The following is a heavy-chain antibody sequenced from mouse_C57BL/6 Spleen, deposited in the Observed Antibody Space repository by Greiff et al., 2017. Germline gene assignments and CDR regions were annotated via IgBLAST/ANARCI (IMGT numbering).Heavy chain of an antibody. CDR2: INPGSGGT. CDR3: AREGGTEFAY. Sequence: QVQLQQSGAELVRPGTSVKVSCKASGYAFTNYLIEWVKQRPGQGLEWIGVINPGSGGTNYNEKFKGKATLTADKSSSTAYMQLSSLTSEDSAVYFCAREGGTEFAYWGQGTLVTVSA. J-gene: IGHJ3*01. D-gene: IGHD4-1*01. V-gene: IGHV1-54*01. CDR1: GYAFTNYL.